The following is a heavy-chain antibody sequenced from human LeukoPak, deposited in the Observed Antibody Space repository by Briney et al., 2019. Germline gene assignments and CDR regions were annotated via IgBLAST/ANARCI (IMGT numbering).Heavy chain of an antibody. V-gene: IGHV1-2*02. CDR1: GYTFTGYY. CDR3: ARDGGAGGVFDY. D-gene: IGHD2-15*01. Sequence: ASVKVSCKASGYTFTGYYMHWVRQAPGQGLEWMGWIKPNSGGANYAQNFQGRVTMTRDTSISTAYMELSRLRSDDTAFYYCARDGGAGGVFDYWGQGTLVTVSS. J-gene: IGHJ4*02. CDR2: IKPNSGGA.